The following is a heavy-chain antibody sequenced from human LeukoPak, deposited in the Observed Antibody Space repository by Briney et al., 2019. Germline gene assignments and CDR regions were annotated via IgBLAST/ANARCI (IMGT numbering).Heavy chain of an antibody. J-gene: IGHJ6*02. CDR2: MNPNSGNT. CDR1: GYTFTSYD. Sequence: ASVKVSCKASGYTFTSYDINWVRQATGQGLEWMGWMNPNSGNTGYAQKFQGRVTMTRNTSISTAYMELSSLRSEDTAVYYCARVMVGYSYGYIPVPYYYGMDVWGQGTTVTVPS. V-gene: IGHV1-8*01. D-gene: IGHD5-18*01. CDR3: ARVMVGYSYGYIPVPYYYGMDV.